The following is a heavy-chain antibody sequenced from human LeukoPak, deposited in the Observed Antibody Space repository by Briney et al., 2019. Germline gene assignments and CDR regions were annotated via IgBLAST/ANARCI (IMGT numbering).Heavy chain of an antibody. V-gene: IGHV3-30*18. Sequence: PGGSLRLSCAASGFTFSSYGMHWVRQAPGKGLEWVAVISYDGSNKYYADSVKGRFTISRDNSKNTLYLQMNSLRAEDTAVYYCAKAVIGYCSNWGQGTLVTVSS. CDR2: ISYDGSNK. D-gene: IGHD2-2*01. CDR3: AKAVIGYCSN. J-gene: IGHJ1*01. CDR1: GFTFSSYG.